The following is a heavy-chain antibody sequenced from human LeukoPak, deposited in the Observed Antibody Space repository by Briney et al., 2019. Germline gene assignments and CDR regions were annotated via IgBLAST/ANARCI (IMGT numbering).Heavy chain of an antibody. Sequence: GGSRRLSCAAAGFTFSSYAMHWVRQAPGKGLEWVAVISYDGSNKYYADSVKGRFTISRDNSKNTLYLQMNSLRAEDTAVYYCARDGNYGSGSYFDYWGQGTLVTVSS. CDR3: ARDGNYGSGSYFDY. D-gene: IGHD3-10*01. CDR2: ISYDGSNK. J-gene: IGHJ4*02. CDR1: GFTFSSYA. V-gene: IGHV3-30-3*01.